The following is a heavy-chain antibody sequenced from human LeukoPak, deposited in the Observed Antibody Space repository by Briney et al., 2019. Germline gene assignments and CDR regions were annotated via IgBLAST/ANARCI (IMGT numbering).Heavy chain of an antibody. CDR1: GFTFSDYY. D-gene: IGHD3-3*01. CDR2: ISSSGSTI. J-gene: IGHJ4*02. V-gene: IGHV3-11*04. CDR3: ARAGISLRFLEWLSFDY. Sequence: PGGSLRLSCAASGFTFSDYYMSWIRQAPGKGLEWVTYISSSGSTIYYADSVKGRFTISRDNAKNSLYLQMNSLRAADTAAYYCARAGISLRFLEWLSFDYWGQATLVTVSS.